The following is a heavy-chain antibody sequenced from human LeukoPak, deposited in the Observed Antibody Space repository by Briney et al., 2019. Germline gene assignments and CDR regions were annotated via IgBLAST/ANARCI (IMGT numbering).Heavy chain of an antibody. Sequence: PGGSLRLSCAASGFTFSSHAMGWVRQAPGKGLEWVSVISGSSSNIHYVDSVKGRFTISRDNSKNTLYPQMNSLRAEDTAVYYCAKDLVGTGAFDIWGQGTMVTVSS. D-gene: IGHD2-21*02. CDR2: ISGSSSNI. CDR3: AKDLVGTGAFDI. J-gene: IGHJ3*02. CDR1: GFTFSSHA. V-gene: IGHV3-23*01.